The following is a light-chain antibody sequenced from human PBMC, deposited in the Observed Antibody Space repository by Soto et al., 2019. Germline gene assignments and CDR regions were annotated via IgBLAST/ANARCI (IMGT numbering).Light chain of an antibody. V-gene: IGKV3-20*01. CDR2: GAS. CDR1: QSVSSSY. Sequence: EIVLTQSPGTLSLSPGERATLSCRASQSVSSSYLAWYQQKPGQAPRLLIYGASSRATGIPDRFSGSGSATDFTLTISRLEPEDFAVYYCQQYGSSPRTFGQGTRVEIK. CDR3: QQYGSSPRT. J-gene: IGKJ1*01.